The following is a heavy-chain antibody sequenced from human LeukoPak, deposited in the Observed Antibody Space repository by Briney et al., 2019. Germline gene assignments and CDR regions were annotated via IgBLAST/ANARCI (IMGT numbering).Heavy chain of an antibody. CDR2: INHSGST. Sequence: SETLSLTCPVYGGSFSSYYWSWIRLPPGKGLEWIGEINHSGSTNYNPSLKSRVTISVDTSKNQFSLKLSSVTAADTAVYYCARAPPYYYDSSGYSDYWGQGTLVTVSS. J-gene: IGHJ4*02. V-gene: IGHV4-34*01. D-gene: IGHD3-22*01. CDR3: ARAPPYYYDSSGYSDY. CDR1: GGSFSSYY.